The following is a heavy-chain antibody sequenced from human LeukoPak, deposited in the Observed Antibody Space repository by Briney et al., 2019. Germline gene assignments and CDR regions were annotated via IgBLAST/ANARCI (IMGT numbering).Heavy chain of an antibody. V-gene: IGHV3-7*03. CDR2: INSDGSEG. D-gene: IGHD2-15*01. J-gene: IGHJ4*02. CDR3: AKVVASGYCSGGSCYSSLDY. Sequence: GGSLRLSCAVSGFTFSGFWMSWSRQAPGKGLEWVASINSDGSEGYYADVVKGRFTISRDNAKNSLYLQINSLRAEDTAVYYCAKVVASGYCSGGSCYSSLDYWGQGTLVTVSS. CDR1: GFTFSGFW.